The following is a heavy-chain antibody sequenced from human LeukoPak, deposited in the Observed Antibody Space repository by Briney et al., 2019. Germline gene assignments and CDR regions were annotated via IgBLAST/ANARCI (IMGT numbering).Heavy chain of an antibody. Sequence: ASVKASCKGSGYTFTSYGISWVRQAPGQGLEGMGWNSAYNGNPNLAQKLQGGVPMTTDTSTSTAYMGQRSLRSDDTGVYYCARDDRGRDGYHHDDWGPGTLVTVSS. CDR3: ARDDRGRDGYHHDD. CDR2: NSAYNGNP. CDR1: GYTFTSYG. D-gene: IGHD5-24*01. V-gene: IGHV1-18*01. J-gene: IGHJ4*02.